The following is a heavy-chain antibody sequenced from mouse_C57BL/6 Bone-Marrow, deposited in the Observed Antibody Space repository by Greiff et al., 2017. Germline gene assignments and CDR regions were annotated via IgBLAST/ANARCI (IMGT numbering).Heavy chain of an antibody. Sequence: VQLQQPGAELVKPGASVKLSCKASGYTFTNYWMHWVKQRPGQGLEWIGMMHPNGGSPNYNEKFKSEATLSVDKSSRTAYMELSRLTSEDSAVYYCAKTYDYDDYTRDYGGQGTSVTVSS. CDR3: AKTYDYDDYTRDY. V-gene: IGHV1-64*01. CDR1: GYTFTNYW. J-gene: IGHJ4*01. D-gene: IGHD2-4*01. CDR2: MHPNGGSP.